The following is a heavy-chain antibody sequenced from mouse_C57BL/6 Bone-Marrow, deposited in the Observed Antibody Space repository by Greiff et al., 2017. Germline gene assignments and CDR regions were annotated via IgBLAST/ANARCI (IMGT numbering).Heavy chain of an antibody. D-gene: IGHD2-1*01. J-gene: IGHJ2*01. CDR1: GFNIKDDY. CDR3: TTNGNYFDY. Sequence: EVQLQQSGAELVRPEASVKLSCTASGFNIKDDYMHWVKQRPEQGLEWIGWIDPENGDTEYASKFQGKATITADTSSNTAYLQLSSLTSEDTAVYYCTTNGNYFDYWGQGTTLTVSS. CDR2: IDPENGDT. V-gene: IGHV14-4*01.